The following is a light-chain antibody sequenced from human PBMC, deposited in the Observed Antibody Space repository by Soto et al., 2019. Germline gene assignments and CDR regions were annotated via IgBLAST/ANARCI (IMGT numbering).Light chain of an antibody. CDR3: QQYNNWPRA. CDR1: QSVNSN. V-gene: IGKV3-15*01. J-gene: IGKJ1*01. Sequence: EIVMTQSPATLSLSPGERATLSCRASQSVNSNLAWYQQKPGQAPRLLIYGASTRATGFPARFSGSGSGTEFTLTISRLQAEDFAVYDCQQYNNWPRAFGQGTKVEIK. CDR2: GAS.